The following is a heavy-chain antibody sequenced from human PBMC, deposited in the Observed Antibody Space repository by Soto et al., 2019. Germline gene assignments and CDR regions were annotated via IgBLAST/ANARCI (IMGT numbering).Heavy chain of an antibody. CDR1: GGTFSSYA. D-gene: IGHD3-3*01. CDR2: IIPIFGTA. V-gene: IGHV1-69*13. J-gene: IGHJ5*02. Sequence: SVKVSCKASGGTFSSYAISWVRQAPGQGLEWMGGIIPIFGTANYAQKFQGRVTITADESTSTAYMELSSLRSEDTAVYYCATLIRADYNWFDPWGQGTLVTVSS. CDR3: ATLIRADYNWFDP.